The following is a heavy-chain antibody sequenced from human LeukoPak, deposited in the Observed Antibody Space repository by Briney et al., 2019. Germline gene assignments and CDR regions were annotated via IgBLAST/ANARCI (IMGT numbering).Heavy chain of an antibody. V-gene: IGHV4-39*07. D-gene: IGHD6-19*01. CDR1: GGSISSSSYY. J-gene: IGHJ6*03. CDR3: ARSGSGWLTTGNYYYYIDV. Sequence: SETLSLTCTVSGGSISSSSYYWGWIRQPPGKGLEWIGSIYYSGSTYYNPSLKSRVTISVDTSKNQFSLKLSSVTAADTAVYYCARSGSGWLTTGNYYYYIDVWGKGTTVTVSS. CDR2: IYYSGST.